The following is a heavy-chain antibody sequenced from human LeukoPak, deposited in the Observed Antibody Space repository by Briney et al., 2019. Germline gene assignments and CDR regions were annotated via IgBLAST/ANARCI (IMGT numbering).Heavy chain of an antibody. Sequence: SETLSLTCTVSGESISNSRHYWSWIRQPAGKGLEWIGRIYPSGNTNYNPSLKSRLTISLDTSKNQFSLNLKSVTAADTAMYYCASGYSGYDGYWGQGTLVTVSS. CDR3: ASGYSGYDGY. V-gene: IGHV4-61*02. J-gene: IGHJ4*02. CDR2: IYPSGNT. D-gene: IGHD5-12*01. CDR1: GESISNSRHY.